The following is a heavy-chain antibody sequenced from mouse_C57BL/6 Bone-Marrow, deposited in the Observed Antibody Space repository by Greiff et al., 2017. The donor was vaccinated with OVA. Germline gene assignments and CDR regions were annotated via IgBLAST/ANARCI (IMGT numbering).Heavy chain of an antibody. J-gene: IGHJ3*01. CDR3: TRYPPYYSNPAWFAY. D-gene: IGHD2-5*01. V-gene: IGHV1-15*01. CDR1: GYTFTDYE. Sequence: VKVVESGAELVRPGASVTLSCKASGYTFTDYEMHWVKQTPVHGLEWIGAIDPETGGTAYNQKFKGKAILTADKSSSTAYMELRSLTSEDSAVYYCTRYPPYYSNPAWFAYWGQGTLVTVSA. CDR2: IDPETGGT.